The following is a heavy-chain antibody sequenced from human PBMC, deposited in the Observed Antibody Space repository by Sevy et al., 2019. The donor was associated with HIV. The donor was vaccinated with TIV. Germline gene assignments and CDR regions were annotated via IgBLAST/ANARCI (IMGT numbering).Heavy chain of an antibody. CDR3: AGTKDYYDNSGDPFNY. V-gene: IGHV1-24*01. Sequence: ASVKVSCKVSGKTLTALAIHWVRQAPGKGLEWMATYDPEDAETYYAQRVQGRVTMTEDTSTDTAYMEMRSLGSEDTAVFYCAGTKDYYDNSGDPFNYWGQGTLVTVSS. CDR2: YDPEDAET. D-gene: IGHD3-22*01. CDR1: GKTLTALA. J-gene: IGHJ4*02.